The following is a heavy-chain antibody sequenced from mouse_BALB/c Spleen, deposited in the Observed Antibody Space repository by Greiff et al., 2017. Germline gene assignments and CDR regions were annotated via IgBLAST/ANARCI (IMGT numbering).Heavy chain of an antibody. CDR2: ISSGSGTI. Sequence: EVQLVESGGGLVQPGGSRKLSCAASGFTFSSFGMHWVRQAPEKGLEWVAYISSGSGTIYYADTVKGRFTISRDNPKNTLFMQMTSLRSEDTAMYYCSRRTAIPLYAMDYWGQGTSVTVSS. CDR3: SRRTAIPLYAMDY. J-gene: IGHJ4*01. CDR1: GFTFSSFG. D-gene: IGHD1-2*01. V-gene: IGHV5-17*02.